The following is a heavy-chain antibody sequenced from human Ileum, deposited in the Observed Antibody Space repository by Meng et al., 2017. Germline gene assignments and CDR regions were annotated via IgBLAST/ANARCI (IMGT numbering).Heavy chain of an antibody. J-gene: IGHJ4*02. CDR3: ARSSTSPASYFFDY. V-gene: IGHV4-61*01. Sequence: QVRRQRSGRRQVRAPEPLSLVCTVCGGSVISGSYYWSWIRTPPGKGLEWIGHIYYSGSTNYNPSLKSRVTISVDMSKNQFSLKLNSVTAADTAIYFCARSSTSPASYFFDYWGQGTLVTVSS. D-gene: IGHD6-6*01. CDR2: IYYSGST. CDR1: GGSVISGSYY.